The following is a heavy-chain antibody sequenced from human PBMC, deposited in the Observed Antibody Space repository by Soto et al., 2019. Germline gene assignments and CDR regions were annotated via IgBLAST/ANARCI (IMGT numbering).Heavy chain of an antibody. CDR1: GFTFSSYA. V-gene: IGHV3-30-3*01. J-gene: IGHJ4*02. D-gene: IGHD5-18*01. Sequence: GGSLRLSCAASGFTFSSYAMHWVRQAPGKGLEWVAVISYDGSNKYYADSVKGRFTISRDNSKNTLYLQMNSLRAEDTAVYYCARDGAGIQLWFRVSLLRYWGQGTLVTVSS. CDR2: ISYDGSNK. CDR3: ARDGAGIQLWFRVSLLRY.